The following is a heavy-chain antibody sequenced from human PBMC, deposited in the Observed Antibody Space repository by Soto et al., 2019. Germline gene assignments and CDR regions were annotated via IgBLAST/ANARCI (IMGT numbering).Heavy chain of an antibody. Sequence: HPGGSLGRSWASSGFTVSSNYMIWVLRAPGKGLEWVSAISGSGGSTYYADSVKGRFTISRDNSKNTLYLQMNSLRAEDAAVYYCAIGEWLSTSYFNFWGKGTLVTVSS. CDR3: AIGEWLSTSYFNF. D-gene: IGHD3-3*01. J-gene: IGHJ4*02. V-gene: IGHV3-23*01. CDR1: GFTVSSNY. CDR2: ISGSGGST.